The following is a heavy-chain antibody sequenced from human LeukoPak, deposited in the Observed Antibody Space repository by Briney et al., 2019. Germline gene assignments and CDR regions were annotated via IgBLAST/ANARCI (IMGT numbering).Heavy chain of an antibody. D-gene: IGHD3-22*01. Sequence: ASVKVSCKASGYTFTDYYMHWVRQAPGQGLEWTGWINPNSGGTNFAQRFQDRVTMTRDMSSSTAYMELSSLRSADTAVYYCASEYKYDSSGANAFDIWGQGTMVTVSS. CDR3: ASEYKYDSSGANAFDI. J-gene: IGHJ3*02. CDR2: INPNSGGT. V-gene: IGHV1-2*02. CDR1: GYTFTDYY.